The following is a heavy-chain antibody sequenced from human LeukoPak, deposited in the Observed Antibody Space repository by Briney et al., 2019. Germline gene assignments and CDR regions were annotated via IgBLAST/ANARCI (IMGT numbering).Heavy chain of an antibody. CDR2: FDPEDGET. J-gene: IGHJ3*02. Sequence: ASVKVSCKVSGYTLTELSMHWVRQAPGKGLERMGGFDPEDGETIYAQKFQGRVTMTEDTSTDTAYMELSSLRSEDTAVYYCATDTTGLMITFGGVGRAFDIWGQGTMVTVSS. V-gene: IGHV1-24*01. CDR3: ATDTTGLMITFGGVGRAFDI. D-gene: IGHD3-16*01. CDR1: GYTLTELS.